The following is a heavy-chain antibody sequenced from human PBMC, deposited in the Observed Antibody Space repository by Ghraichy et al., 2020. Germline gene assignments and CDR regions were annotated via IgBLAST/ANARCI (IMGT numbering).Heavy chain of an antibody. J-gene: IGHJ6*02. Sequence: GGSLRLSCAASGFTFSNAWMSWVRQAPGKGLEWVGRIKSKTDGGTTDYAAPVKGRFTISRDDSKNTLYLQMNSLKTEDTAVYYCTTGHLLGGARFWAYYYYYGMDVWGQGTTVTVSS. CDR2: IKSKTDGGTT. V-gene: IGHV3-15*01. CDR1: GFTFSNAW. D-gene: IGHD3-16*01. CDR3: TTGHLLGGARFWAYYYYYGMDV.